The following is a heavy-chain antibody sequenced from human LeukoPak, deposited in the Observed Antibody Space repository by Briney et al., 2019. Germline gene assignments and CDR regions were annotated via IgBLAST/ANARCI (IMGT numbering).Heavy chain of an antibody. CDR1: GFTFSSYA. CDR2: ISGSGVTGT. V-gene: IGHV3-23*01. J-gene: IGHJ6*02. D-gene: IGHD1-26*01. CDR3: VKDRGGSPFYGMEV. Sequence: GGSLRLSCAASGFTFSSYAMSWVRQAPGKGLDWVSTISGSGVTGTYYADFVKGRSTISRDNSKSTLYLPMNSLKADDTAVYYCVKDRGGSPFYGMEVWGQGSTVTVSS.